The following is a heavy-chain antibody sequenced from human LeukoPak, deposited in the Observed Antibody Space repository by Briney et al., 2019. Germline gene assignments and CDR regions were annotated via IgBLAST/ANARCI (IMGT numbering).Heavy chain of an antibody. J-gene: IGHJ4*02. CDR1: GFTFSSYA. D-gene: IGHD3-22*01. CDR2: ISGSGGST. V-gene: IGHV3-23*01. Sequence: GGSLRLSCAASGFTFSSYAMSWVRQAPGKGLEWVSSISGSGGSTYYADSVKGRFTISRENSRNTLYLQMNSLRAEDTAVYYCAKTIDSSGYRYYFDYWGQGTLVTVSS. CDR3: AKTIDSSGYRYYFDY.